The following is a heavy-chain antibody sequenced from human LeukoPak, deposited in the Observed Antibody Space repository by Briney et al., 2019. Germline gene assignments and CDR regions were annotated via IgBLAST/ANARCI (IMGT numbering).Heavy chain of an antibody. D-gene: IGHD5-24*01. CDR3: ARVVVRDANNYKDY. J-gene: IGHJ4*02. Sequence: ASVKVSCKASGYTFTGYYLHWVRQASGQGLEWMGWIHPNSGGTNYAQKFQGRVTMTRDTSISTAYLDLSRLRSDDTAVYYCARVVVRDANNYKDYWGQGTLVTVSS. V-gene: IGHV1-2*02. CDR1: GYTFTGYY. CDR2: IHPNSGGT.